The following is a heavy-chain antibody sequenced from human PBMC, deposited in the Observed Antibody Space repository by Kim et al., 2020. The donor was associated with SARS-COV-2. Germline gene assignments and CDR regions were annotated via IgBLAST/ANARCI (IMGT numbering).Heavy chain of an antibody. J-gene: IGHJ2*01. CDR2: IYYSGST. D-gene: IGHD5-12*01. CDR1: GGSISSSSYY. Sequence: SETLSLTCTVSGGSISSSSYYWGWIRQPPGKGLEWIGSIYYSGSTYYNPSLKSRVTISVDTSKNQFSLKLSSVTAADTAVYYCARDPVRATGRHWYFDLWGRGTLVTVSS. V-gene: IGHV4-39*07. CDR3: ARDPVRATGRHWYFDL.